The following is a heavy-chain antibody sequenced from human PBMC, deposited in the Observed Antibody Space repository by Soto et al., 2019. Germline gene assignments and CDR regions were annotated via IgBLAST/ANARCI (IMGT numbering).Heavy chain of an antibody. D-gene: IGHD2-15*01. Sequence: EVQLLESGGGLVQPGGSLRLSCAASGFTFSSYAMSWVRQAPGKGLEWVSAISGSGGSTYYADSVKGRFTISRDNSKNTLYLQMNSLRAEDTAVYYCAKDTEGGLLTVVVAARGRFGAFDIWGQGTMVTVSS. CDR2: ISGSGGST. V-gene: IGHV3-23*01. CDR1: GFTFSSYA. J-gene: IGHJ3*02. CDR3: AKDTEGGLLTVVVAARGRFGAFDI.